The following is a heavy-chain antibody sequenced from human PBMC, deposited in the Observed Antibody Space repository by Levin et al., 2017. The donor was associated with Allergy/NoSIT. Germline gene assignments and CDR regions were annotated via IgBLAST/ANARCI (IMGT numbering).Heavy chain of an antibody. CDR2: IYPGDSDT. J-gene: IGHJ6*02. Sequence: ASVKVSCKGSGYSFTSYWIGWVRQMPGKGLEWMGIIYPGDSDTRYSPSFQGQVTISADKSISTAYLQWSSLKASDTAMYYCASPAGGYDYYYGIDVWGQGTTVTVSS. CDR1: GYSFTSYW. D-gene: IGHD5-12*01. CDR3: ASPAGGYDYYYGIDV. V-gene: IGHV5-51*01.